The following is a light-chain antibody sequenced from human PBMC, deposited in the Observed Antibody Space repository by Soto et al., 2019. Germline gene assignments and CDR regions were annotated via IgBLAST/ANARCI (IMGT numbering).Light chain of an antibody. J-gene: IGLJ2*01. Sequence: QSALTQPPSASGSPGQSVTISCTGTSSDVGGYNYVSWYQQHPGKVPILMIYEVSKRPSGVPDRFSGSKSGNTSSLTVSGLQAEDEADYYCSSYAGRNTLVFGGGTKLTVL. CDR2: EVS. CDR3: SSYAGRNTLV. CDR1: SSDVGGYNY. V-gene: IGLV2-8*01.